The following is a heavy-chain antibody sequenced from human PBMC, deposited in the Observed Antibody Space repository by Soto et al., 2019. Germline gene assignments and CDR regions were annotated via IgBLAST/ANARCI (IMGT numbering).Heavy chain of an antibody. V-gene: IGHV2-5*02. CDR1: GFSLSTSGVG. J-gene: IGHJ2*01. CDR3: AHSHYDSSGYYSGYFDL. Sequence: QITLKESGPTLVKPTQTLTLTCTFSGFSLSTSGVGVGWIRQPPGKALEWLALIYWDDDKRYSPSLKSRLTITKDTSKNQVVLTMTNMDPVDTATYYCAHSHYDSSGYYSGYFDLWGRGTLVTVSS. CDR2: IYWDDDK. D-gene: IGHD3-22*01.